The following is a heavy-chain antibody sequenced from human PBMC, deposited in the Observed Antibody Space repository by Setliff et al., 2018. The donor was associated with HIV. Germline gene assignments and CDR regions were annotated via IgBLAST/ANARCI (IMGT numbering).Heavy chain of an antibody. CDR1: GFTFSDYA. V-gene: IGHV3-30*04. D-gene: IGHD1-1*01. J-gene: IGHJ6*04. Sequence: SLRLSCAASGFTFSDYAVNWVRQPPGKGLEWVALISYDGTYKYYADSVKGRFTISRDNSKNTLYLQVNSLTPEDAAVYYRARGRDASRQRMDVWGKGTTVTVSS. CDR2: ISYDGTYK. CDR3: ARGRDASRQRMDV.